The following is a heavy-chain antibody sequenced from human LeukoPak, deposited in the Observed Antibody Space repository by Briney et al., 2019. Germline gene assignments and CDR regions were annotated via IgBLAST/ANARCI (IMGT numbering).Heavy chain of an antibody. D-gene: IGHD3-3*01. CDR1: GFTFSSYA. J-gene: IGHJ4*02. CDR3: AREWGYDFWSGYSSFDY. CDR2: ISYDGSNK. V-gene: IGHV3-30-3*01. Sequence: GRSLRLSCAASGFTFSSYAMHWVRQAPGKGLEWVAVISYDGSNKYYADSVKGRFTISRDNSKNTLYLQMNSLRAEDTAVYYCAREWGYDFWSGYSSFDYWGQGTLVTVSS.